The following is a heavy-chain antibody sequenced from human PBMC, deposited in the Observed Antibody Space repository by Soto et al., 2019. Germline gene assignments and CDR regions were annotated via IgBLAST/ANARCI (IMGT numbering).Heavy chain of an antibody. CDR1: GFTFSDYY. CDR2: TRNKADSDTT. Sequence: EVQLVESGGGLVQPGGSLRLSCAASGFTFSDYYMDWVRQAPGKGLEWVGRTRNKADSDTTEYAASVKGSFTISRDEDTLYLQMNSLKTDDTAVYYCARGSMTQLTNQQHWGFDLWGRGNLVTVSS. D-gene: IGHD2-2*01. J-gene: IGHJ2*01. CDR3: ARGSMTQLTNQQHWGFDL. V-gene: IGHV3-72*01.